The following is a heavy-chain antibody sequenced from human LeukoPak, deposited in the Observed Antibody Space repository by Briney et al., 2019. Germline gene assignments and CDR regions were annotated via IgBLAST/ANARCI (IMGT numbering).Heavy chain of an antibody. D-gene: IGHD2-15*01. Sequence: PGGSLRLSCAASGFTFSDYYMSWIRQAPGKGLEWVGRIRSKPDGGTTDFAAPVKGRFTISRDDSKNTLYLQMNSLTSEDTAMYYCTQGSGLYFNYWGQGTLVTVSS. CDR3: TQGSGLYFNY. CDR2: IRSKPDGGTT. J-gene: IGHJ4*02. V-gene: IGHV3-15*01. CDR1: GFTFSDYY.